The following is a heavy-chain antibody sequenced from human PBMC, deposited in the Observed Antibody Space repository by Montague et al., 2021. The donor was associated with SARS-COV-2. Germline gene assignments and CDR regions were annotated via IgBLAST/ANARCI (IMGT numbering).Heavy chain of an antibody. CDR1: FGSISTYY. J-gene: IGHJ5*01. CDR3: ARQDAWAYCGDECYRGWFDS. D-gene: IGHD2-21*01. V-gene: IGHV4-59*01. CDR2: IFYNGST. Sequence: SETLSLTRTVSFGSISTYYWSWIRQPPGKGLEWIGFIFYNGSTXXXPSXXXRVSISLDTSKNQFSLKLSSVTAADTAVYYCARQDAWAYCGDECYRGWFDSWGQGTLVTVSS.